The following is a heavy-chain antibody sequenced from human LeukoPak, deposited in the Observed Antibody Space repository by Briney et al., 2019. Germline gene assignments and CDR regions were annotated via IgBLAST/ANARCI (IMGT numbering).Heavy chain of an antibody. V-gene: IGHV1-8*02. J-gene: IGHJ6*03. CDR3: ARLHWESGGISFYYYMDV. CDR2: MNPNNGNT. Sequence: ASVKVSCKASGYTFTGYYMHWVRQAPGQGLEWMASMNPNNGNTAYARKFQDRVTMTRDTSIGTAYLELSALRSEDTAVYYCARLHWESGGISFYYYMDVWGKGTTVTVSS. CDR1: GYTFTGYY. D-gene: IGHD3-16*01.